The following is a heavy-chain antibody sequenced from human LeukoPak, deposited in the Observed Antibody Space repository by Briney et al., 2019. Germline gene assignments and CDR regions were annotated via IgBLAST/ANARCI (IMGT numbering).Heavy chain of an antibody. Sequence: GGSLRLSCAASGLTFSSYAMSWVRQAPGRGLEWVSGISGGGDRINYADSVKGRFTISRDNSKNTLYLQMNSLRADDTAVYYCAKDSRALDVWGQGTTVTVSS. D-gene: IGHD6-13*01. CDR1: GLTFSSYA. CDR2: ISGGGDRI. CDR3: AKDSRALDV. J-gene: IGHJ6*02. V-gene: IGHV3-23*01.